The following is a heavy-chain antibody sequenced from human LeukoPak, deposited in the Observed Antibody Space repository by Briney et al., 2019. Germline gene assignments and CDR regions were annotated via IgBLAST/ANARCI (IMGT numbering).Heavy chain of an antibody. V-gene: IGHV3-21*01. CDR2: ISSSSSYI. Sequence: GGSLRLSCAASGFTFSSYSMNWVRQAPGKGLEWVSSISSSSSYIYYADSVKGRFTISRDNVKNSLYLQMNSLRAEDTAVYYCARVGDSGYCSSTSCYTDYWGQGTLVTVSS. CDR1: GFTFSSYS. D-gene: IGHD2-2*02. CDR3: ARVGDSGYCSSTSCYTDY. J-gene: IGHJ4*02.